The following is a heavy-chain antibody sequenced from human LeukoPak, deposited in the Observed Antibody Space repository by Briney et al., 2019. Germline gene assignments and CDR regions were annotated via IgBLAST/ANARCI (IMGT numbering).Heavy chain of an antibody. V-gene: IGHV3-23*01. Sequence: GGSLRLSCAASGFIFSSYAMSWVRLAPGKGLEWISVISGGGGRTDYADSVKGRFTISRDNSKNTLYLQMNSLRAEDTAVYYCARAYSRESGYDFVFENWGQGTLVSVSS. D-gene: IGHD5-12*01. CDR1: GFIFSSYA. CDR2: ISGGGGRT. J-gene: IGHJ4*02. CDR3: ARAYSRESGYDFVFEN.